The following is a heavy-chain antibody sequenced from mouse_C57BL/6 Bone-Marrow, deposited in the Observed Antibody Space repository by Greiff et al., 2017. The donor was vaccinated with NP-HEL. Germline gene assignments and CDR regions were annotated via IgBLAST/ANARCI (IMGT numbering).Heavy chain of an antibody. J-gene: IGHJ4*01. CDR1: GYTFTSYW. V-gene: IGHV1-55*01. CDR3: ARWGWLLPYYYAMDY. CDR2: IYPGSGST. D-gene: IGHD2-3*01. Sequence: QVQLQQPGAELVKPGASVKMSCKASGYTFTSYWITWVKQRPGQGLEWIGDIYPGSGSTNYNEKCKSKATLTVDTSSSTAYMQLSRLTSEDSAVYYCARWGWLLPYYYAMDYWGQGTSVTVSS.